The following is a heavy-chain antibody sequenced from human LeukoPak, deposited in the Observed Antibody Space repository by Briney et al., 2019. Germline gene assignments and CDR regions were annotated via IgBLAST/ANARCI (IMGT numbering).Heavy chain of an antibody. D-gene: IGHD6-19*01. Sequence: SSETLSRTCTVSGGSISSYYWSWIRQPPGKGLEWIGYIYYSGSTNYYPSLKSRVTISVDTSKNQFSLKLSSVTAADTAVYYCARASSGWYGVDYWGQGTLVTVSS. CDR2: IYYSGST. J-gene: IGHJ4*02. CDR3: ARASSGWYGVDY. V-gene: IGHV4-59*01. CDR1: GGSISSYY.